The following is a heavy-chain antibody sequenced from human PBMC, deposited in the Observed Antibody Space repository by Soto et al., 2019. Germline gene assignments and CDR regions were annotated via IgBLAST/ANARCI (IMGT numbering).Heavy chain of an antibody. CDR1: GFTFSSYW. CDR3: ARDYRYYGMDV. V-gene: IGHV3-74*01. J-gene: IGHJ6*02. D-gene: IGHD1-26*01. Sequence: GVLRLSCAASGFTFSSYWMHWVRQAPGKGLVWVSRINSDGSSTSYADSVKGRFTISRDNAKNTLYLQMNSLRAEDTAVYYCARDYRYYGMDVWGQGTTVTVSS. CDR2: INSDGSST.